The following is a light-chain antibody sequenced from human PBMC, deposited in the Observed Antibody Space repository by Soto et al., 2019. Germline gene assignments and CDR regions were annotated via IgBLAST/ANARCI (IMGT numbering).Light chain of an antibody. Sequence: DIQMTQTPSSLSASVGDRVTITCRASQDIGNNLGWYQQKPGNAPRRLIYAASSLQSGVPSRFSGSGSGTEFTLTISSLQPEDFATYYCQQLNSYPITFGQGTRLEIK. V-gene: IGKV1-17*01. J-gene: IGKJ5*01. CDR3: QQLNSYPIT. CDR1: QDIGNN. CDR2: AAS.